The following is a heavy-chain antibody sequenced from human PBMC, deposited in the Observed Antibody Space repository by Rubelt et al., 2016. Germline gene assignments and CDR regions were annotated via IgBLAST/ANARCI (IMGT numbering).Heavy chain of an antibody. CDR2: VYSGGTT. CDR3: ARVLGGTYYDAFDM. CDR1: GGSLSGFY. D-gene: IGHD1-26*01. V-gene: IGHV4-59*01. Sequence: QLHQWGAGLLKPSETLSLSCSVSGGSLSGFYWSWIRQPPGKGLEWIGNVYSGGTTNYNPSLKSRVTISVDRPKNQFSLKLSSVTAADTAVDYCARVLGGTYYDAFDMWGQGTVVTVFS. J-gene: IGHJ3*02.